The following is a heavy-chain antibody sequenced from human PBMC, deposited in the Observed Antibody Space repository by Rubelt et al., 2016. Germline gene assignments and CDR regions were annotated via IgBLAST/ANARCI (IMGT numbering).Heavy chain of an antibody. V-gene: IGHV1-2*02. CDR2: NPCSGGA. D-gene: IGHD4-17*01. CDR3: ASDYGDTYFDY. Sequence: NPCSGGANYAQNFQGRVTMTRDTSISTAYMELSRLRSDDTAVYYCASDYGDTYFDYWGQGTLVTVSS. J-gene: IGHJ4*02.